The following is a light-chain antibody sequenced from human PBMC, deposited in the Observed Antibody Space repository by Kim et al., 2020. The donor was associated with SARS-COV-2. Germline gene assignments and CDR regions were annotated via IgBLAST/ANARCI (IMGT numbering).Light chain of an antibody. Sequence: DVVMTQSPLSLPVTLGQPASISCRSSQSLVHSDGNTYLNWFQQRPGQSPRRLIYKVSNRDSGVPDRFSGSGSGTDFTLAISRVEAEEVAVYYCMQGTHWPPYTFGQGTKLEI. CDR2: KVS. J-gene: IGKJ2*01. CDR1: QSLVHSDGNTY. CDR3: MQGTHWPPYT. V-gene: IGKV2-30*02.